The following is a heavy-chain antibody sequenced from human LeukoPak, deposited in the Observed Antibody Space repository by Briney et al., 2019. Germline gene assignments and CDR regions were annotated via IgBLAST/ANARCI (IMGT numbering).Heavy chain of an antibody. D-gene: IGHD2-15*01. CDR2: LSGSGGST. V-gene: IGHV3-23*01. J-gene: IGHJ6*02. CDR1: GFTFSRYA. CDR3: TGGGGYCSGGRCYGHYSMDV. Sequence: GGSLRLSCAASGFTFSRYAMSWVRQAPGKGLEWVSALSGSGGSTYYADSVKGRFTISRDNSKNTLYLQMSSLRAEDTAVYYCTGGGGYCSGGRCYGHYSMDVWGQGTTVTVSS.